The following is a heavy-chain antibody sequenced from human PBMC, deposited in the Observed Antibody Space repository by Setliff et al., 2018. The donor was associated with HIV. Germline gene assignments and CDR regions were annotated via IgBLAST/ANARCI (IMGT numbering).Heavy chain of an antibody. Sequence: ASVKVSCKASGYTFTGYYMHWVRQAPGQGLEWMGRINPNSGGTKYAQKIQGRVTMTRDTSISPAYMELSRLRSDDTAVYYCVRGIIAAPSYDHWGQGTLVTVSS. J-gene: IGHJ4*02. CDR3: VRGIIAAPSYDH. V-gene: IGHV1-2*06. D-gene: IGHD6-6*01. CDR2: INPNSGGT. CDR1: GYTFTGYY.